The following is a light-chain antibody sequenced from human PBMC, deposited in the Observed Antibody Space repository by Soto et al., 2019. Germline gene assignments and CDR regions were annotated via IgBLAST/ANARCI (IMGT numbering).Light chain of an antibody. J-gene: IGKJ1*01. CDR1: QSVSSNY. Sequence: EIVLTQSPGTLSLSPGERGTLSCRASQSVSSNYLAWYQQKPGQAPRLLIYSAFSRATGITDRFSCSGSGTDFTLTISRLEPEDFAFYYCQYSGSSPWTFGQGTKVEIK. CDR3: QYSGSSPWT. V-gene: IGKV3-20*01. CDR2: SAF.